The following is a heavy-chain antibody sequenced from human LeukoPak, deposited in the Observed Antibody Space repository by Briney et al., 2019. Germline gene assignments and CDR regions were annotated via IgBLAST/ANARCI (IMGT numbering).Heavy chain of an antibody. J-gene: IGHJ4*02. CDR3: ARANPIYVFWIGYF. D-gene: IGHD3/OR15-3a*01. Sequence: PGGSLRLSCAAPGFTFSTYGMHWVRQAPGQGLEWMAWINPVTGGTNYAQKFQDRVTVTRDTSTSTAYMELSSLGSDDTAVYFCARANPIYVFWIGYFWGQGTLVTVSS. V-gene: IGHV1-2*02. CDR2: INPVTGGT. CDR1: GFTFSTYG.